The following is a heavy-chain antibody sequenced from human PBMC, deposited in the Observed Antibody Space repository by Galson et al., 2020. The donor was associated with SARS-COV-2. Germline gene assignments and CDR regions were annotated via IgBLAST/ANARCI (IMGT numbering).Heavy chain of an antibody. CDR2: IIPIFGTA. D-gene: IGHD4-17*01. J-gene: IGHJ3*02. V-gene: IGHV1-69*06. Sequence: SVKVSCKASGGTFSSYAISWVRQAPGQGLEWMGGIIPIFGTANYAQKFQGRVTITADKSTSTAYMELSSLRSEDTAVYYCARDHEGGYGDYYLGFSAFDIWGQGTMVTVSS. CDR1: GGTFSSYA. CDR3: ARDHEGGYGDYYLGFSAFDI.